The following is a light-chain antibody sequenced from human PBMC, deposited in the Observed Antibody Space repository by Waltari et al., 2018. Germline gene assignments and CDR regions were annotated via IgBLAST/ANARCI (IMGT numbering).Light chain of an antibody. V-gene: IGKV2-30*02. Sequence: DVVMTQSPLSLPVTLGQPASISCRSSQSLVHSDGNTYLNWFQQRPGQSPRRLICKVSTRDSGVPDRFSASGSGTDFTLEISRVEAEDVGVYYCMQGTHWPYSFAQGTKLEIK. CDR1: QSLVHSDGNTY. J-gene: IGKJ2*03. CDR3: MQGTHWPYS. CDR2: KVS.